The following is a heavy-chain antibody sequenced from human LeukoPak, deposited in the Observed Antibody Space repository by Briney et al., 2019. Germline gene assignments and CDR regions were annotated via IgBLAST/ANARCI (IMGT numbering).Heavy chain of an antibody. J-gene: IGHJ4*02. D-gene: IGHD3-10*01. CDR3: AKTGRYGHNIDY. Sequence: KSGGSLRLPCAASGFTFSDYYMSWIRQAPGKGLEWVSYISRSGSTIYYADSVKGRFTISRDNAKNSLYLQMNSLRAEDTAVYYCAKTGRYGHNIDYWGQGTLVTVSS. V-gene: IGHV3-11*01. CDR2: ISRSGSTI. CDR1: GFTFSDYY.